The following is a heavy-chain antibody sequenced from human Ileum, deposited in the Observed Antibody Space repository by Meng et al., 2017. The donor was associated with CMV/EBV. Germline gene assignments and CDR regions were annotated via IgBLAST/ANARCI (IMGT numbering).Heavy chain of an antibody. CDR1: GGSFSGYY. CDR2: VHYTGTI. D-gene: IGHD1-1*01. Sequence: SETLSLTCAVYGGSFSGYYWTWIRQPPGKGLEWSGEVHYTGTINYNPSLKSRVTISVDTSTNHFSLRLSSVTAADTAVYYCSRGADSFKLGNYWGQGTLVTVSS. J-gene: IGHJ4*02. CDR3: SRGADSFKLGNY. V-gene: IGHV4-34*01.